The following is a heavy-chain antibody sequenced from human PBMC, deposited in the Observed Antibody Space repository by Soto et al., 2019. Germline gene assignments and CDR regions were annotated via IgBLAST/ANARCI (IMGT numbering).Heavy chain of an antibody. Sequence: GGSLRLSCAASGFTFSSYGMHWVRQAPGKGLEWVAVISYDGSNKYYADSVKGRFTISRDNSKNTLYLQMNSLRAEDTAVYYCAKDMEYYYDSSGYYEHHHHHHGMDGRGQGTTVTV. D-gene: IGHD3-22*01. J-gene: IGHJ6*02. CDR1: GFTFSSYG. CDR3: AKDMEYYYDSSGYYEHHHHHHGMDG. V-gene: IGHV3-30*18. CDR2: ISYDGSNK.